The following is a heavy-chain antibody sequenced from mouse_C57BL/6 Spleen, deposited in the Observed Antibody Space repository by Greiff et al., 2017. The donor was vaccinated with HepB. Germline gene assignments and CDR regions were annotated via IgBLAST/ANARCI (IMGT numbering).Heavy chain of an antibody. D-gene: IGHD2-3*01. Sequence: QVQLKESGPELVKPGASVKISCKASGYAFSSSWMNWVKQRPGKGLEWIGRIYPGDGDTNYNGKFKGKATLTADKSSSTAYMQLSSLTSEDSAVYFCIYDGYSAWFAYWGQGTLVTVSA. CDR3: IYDGYSAWFAY. J-gene: IGHJ3*01. CDR2: IYPGDGDT. V-gene: IGHV1-82*01. CDR1: GYAFSSSW.